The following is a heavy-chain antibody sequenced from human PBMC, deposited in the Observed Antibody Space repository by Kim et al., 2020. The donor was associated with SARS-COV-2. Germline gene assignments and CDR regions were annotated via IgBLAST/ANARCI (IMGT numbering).Heavy chain of an antibody. CDR2: INPDGRST. J-gene: IGHJ6*02. CDR1: GFTFSSFG. V-gene: IGHV3-74*01. CDR3: ARGNYYGMNV. Sequence: GGSLRLSCAASGFTFSSFGMHWVRQDPGKGLVCVSRINPDGRSTSYADSVKGRVTISRDNAKKTLHLQMNSLRAEDTAVYFCARGNYYGMNVWGQGTT.